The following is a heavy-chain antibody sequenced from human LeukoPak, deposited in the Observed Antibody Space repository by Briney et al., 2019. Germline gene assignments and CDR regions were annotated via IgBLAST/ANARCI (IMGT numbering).Heavy chain of an antibody. Sequence: GESLKISCKGSGYRFTSDSIAWVRQMPGKGLEWMGIIYPSDSETRYSPSFQGQVTISADKSISTAYLQWSSLKASDTAIYYCARSPRWIQLWYYFDYWGQGTLVTVSS. CDR3: ARSPRWIQLWYYFDY. D-gene: IGHD5-24*01. V-gene: IGHV5-51*01. J-gene: IGHJ4*02. CDR2: IYPSDSET. CDR1: GYRFTSDS.